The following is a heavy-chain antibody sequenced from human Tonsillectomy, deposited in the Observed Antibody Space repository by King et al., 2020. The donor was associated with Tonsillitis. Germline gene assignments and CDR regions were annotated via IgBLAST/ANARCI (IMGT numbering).Heavy chain of an antibody. CDR1: GGSFSGYY. J-gene: IGHJ4*02. V-gene: IGHV4-34*01. CDR2: INHSGST. Sequence: VQLQQWGAGLLKPSETLSLTCAVYGGSFSGYYWSWIRQSTGKGLEWIGDINHSGSTNYKLSLKSRVTISADTSKNQFFLRLTSVTAADTAVYYCARALLKWFGESNYFDYWGQGTLVSVSS. D-gene: IGHD3-10*01. CDR3: ARALLKWFGESNYFDY.